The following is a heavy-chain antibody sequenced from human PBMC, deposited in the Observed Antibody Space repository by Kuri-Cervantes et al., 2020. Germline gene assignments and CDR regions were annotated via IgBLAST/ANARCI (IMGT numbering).Heavy chain of an antibody. V-gene: IGHV4-39*07. Sequence: SETLSLTCTVSGGSISSSSYYWSWIRQPPGKGLEWIGEINHSGSTNYNPSLKSRVTISVDTSKNQFSLKLSSVTAADTAVYYCATKEDYYGSAKGFDIWGQGTMVTVSS. CDR1: GGSISSSSYY. CDR2: INHSGST. J-gene: IGHJ3*02. D-gene: IGHD3-10*01. CDR3: ATKEDYYGSAKGFDI.